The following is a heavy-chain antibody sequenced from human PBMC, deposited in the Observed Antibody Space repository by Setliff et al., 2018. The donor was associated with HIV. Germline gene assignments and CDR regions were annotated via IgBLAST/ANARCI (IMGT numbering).Heavy chain of an antibody. CDR1: GYSFPNDW. CDR3: TRHPLRPGIAGYFYFVDV. CDR2: IFPGDSET. V-gene: IGHV5-51*01. J-gene: IGHJ6*03. D-gene: IGHD3-9*01. Sequence: GESLKISCKDSGYSFPNDWIGWVRQMPGKGLEWVAIIFPGDSETRYSPSFEGQVTISADRPINTVYLQWSSLRASDTAIYYCTRHPLRPGIAGYFYFVDVWGTGTTVTVSS.